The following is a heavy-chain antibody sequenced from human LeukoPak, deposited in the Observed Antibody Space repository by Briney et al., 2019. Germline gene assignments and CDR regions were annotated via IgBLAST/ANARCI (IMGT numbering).Heavy chain of an antibody. D-gene: IGHD3-16*01. Sequence: PGGSLRLSCEVSGGTLISNYMSWVRQAPGKGLEWVANIRQDGREKNCVDSVKGRITISRDSARVYLQMNSLRVEDTAVYYCARDLGDYGLDYWGQGTLVTVSS. CDR3: ARDLGDYGLDY. CDR2: IRQDGREK. CDR1: GGTLISNY. J-gene: IGHJ4*02. V-gene: IGHV3-7*03.